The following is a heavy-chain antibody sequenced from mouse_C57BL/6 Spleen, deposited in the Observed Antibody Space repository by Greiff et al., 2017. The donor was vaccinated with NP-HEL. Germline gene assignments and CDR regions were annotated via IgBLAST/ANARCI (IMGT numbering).Heavy chain of an antibody. V-gene: IGHV7-3*01. CDR2: IRNKANGYTT. CDR1: GFTFTDYY. CDR3: ERYRTGSHFDY. Sequence: DVHLVESGGGLVQPGGSLSLSCAASGFTFTDYYMSWVRQPPGKALEWLGFIRNKANGYTTEYSASVKGRFTISRDNSQSILYLQMNALRAEDSATYYCERYRTGSHFDYWGQGTTLTVSS. D-gene: IGHD4-1*01. J-gene: IGHJ2*01.